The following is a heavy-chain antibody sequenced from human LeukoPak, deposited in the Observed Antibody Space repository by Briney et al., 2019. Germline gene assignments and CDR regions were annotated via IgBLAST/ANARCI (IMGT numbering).Heavy chain of an antibody. CDR3: AKDMSSSSSWYGVFEF. J-gene: IGHJ4*02. CDR1: GFTLNNYD. Sequence: GGSLRLSCGASGFTLNNYDMNWVRQAPGKGLEWVSSISGSGANTYHADTVKGRFTISRGNSKDTLYLQMNSLRAEDTAVYYCAKDMSSSSSWYGVFEFWGQGTLVTVSS. V-gene: IGHV3-23*01. D-gene: IGHD6-13*01. CDR2: ISGSGANT.